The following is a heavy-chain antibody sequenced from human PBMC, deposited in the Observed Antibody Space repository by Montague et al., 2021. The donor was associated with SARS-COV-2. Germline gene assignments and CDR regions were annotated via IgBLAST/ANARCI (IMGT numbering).Heavy chain of an antibody. Sequence: SETLSLTCTVSGGPISSSSYYWGWIRRPPGKGLEWIGSIYYSGSTYYNPSLKSRVTISVDTSKNQFSLKLSSVAAADTAVYYCARDTRITMIVVVQGYGMDVGGQGTTVTVSS. V-gene: IGHV4-39*07. CDR3: ARDTRITMIVVVQGYGMDV. D-gene: IGHD3-22*01. CDR1: GGPISSSSYY. CDR2: IYYSGST. J-gene: IGHJ6*02.